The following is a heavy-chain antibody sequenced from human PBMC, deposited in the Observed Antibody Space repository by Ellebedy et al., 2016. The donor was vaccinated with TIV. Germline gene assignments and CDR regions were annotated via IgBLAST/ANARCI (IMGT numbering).Heavy chain of an antibody. CDR2: IYYTGST. J-gene: IGHJ4*02. Sequence: MPSETLSLTCSVSGGSIWTSRWSWIRQPPGKGLEWIGDIYYTGSTHCNPSLKSRVAMSVDMSKNQFSLKLSSVTAADTAVYYCAGNYGAYFDYWGQGTLVTVSS. V-gene: IGHV4-59*08. CDR1: GGSIWTSR. D-gene: IGHD4-17*01. CDR3: AGNYGAYFDY.